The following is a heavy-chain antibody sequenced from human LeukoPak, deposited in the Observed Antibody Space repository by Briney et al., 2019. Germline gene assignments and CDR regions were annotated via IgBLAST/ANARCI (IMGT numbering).Heavy chain of an antibody. CDR3: ARALLGGSYPDY. Sequence: SETLSLTCTVSDGSITNNDWSWVRQTPGKGLEFIGYVHYSGTTNYNPSLKSRVTISVDTSKNQFSLKLSSVTAADTAVYYCARALLGGSYPDYWGQGTLVTVSS. J-gene: IGHJ4*02. CDR1: DGSITNND. V-gene: IGHV4-59*01. CDR2: VHYSGTT. D-gene: IGHD1-26*01.